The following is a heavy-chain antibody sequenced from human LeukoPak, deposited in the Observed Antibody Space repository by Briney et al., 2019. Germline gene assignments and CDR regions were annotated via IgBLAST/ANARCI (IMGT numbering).Heavy chain of an antibody. CDR3: ARHAYYYDRSGSYEAFDI. V-gene: IGHV4-30-2*01. CDR1: GGSIRSGGYS. CDR2: IYHSGST. D-gene: IGHD3-22*01. Sequence: SQTLSLTCAVSGGSIRSGGYSWTWIRQPPGKGLEWIGYIYHSGSTYYNPSLKSRVTISVDRSKNQFSLKLSSVTAADTAVYYCARHAYYYDRSGSYEAFDIWGQGTMVTVSS. J-gene: IGHJ3*02.